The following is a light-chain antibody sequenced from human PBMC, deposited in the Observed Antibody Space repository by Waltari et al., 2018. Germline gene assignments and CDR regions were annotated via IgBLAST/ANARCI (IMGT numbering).Light chain of an antibody. J-gene: IGLJ2*01. Sequence: QSALTKPASVSASPGASITISCTATSSAVGDFNSVSWYQQHPGKAPKFMIYDVSNRPSGVSHRFSGSKSGNTASLTISGLQAEDEAVYYCSSFTTSSTLLFGGGTKLTVL. CDR2: DVS. CDR3: SSFTTSSTLL. CDR1: SSAVGDFNS. V-gene: IGLV2-14*03.